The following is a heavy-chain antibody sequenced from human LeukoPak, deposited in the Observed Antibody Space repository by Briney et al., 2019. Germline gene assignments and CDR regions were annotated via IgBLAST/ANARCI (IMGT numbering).Heavy chain of an antibody. J-gene: IGHJ4*02. V-gene: IGHV4-38-2*01. CDR2: IYHSGST. CDR1: GFPISRGLY. CDR3: ARSLSTAGIDY. D-gene: IGHD2-2*01. Sequence: SETLSLTYAVSGFPISRGLYWGWIPPPPGKGLEWIASIYHSGSTYYNPSLKSRVTISVDTSKNQFSLNLRSVTAADTAVYYCARSLSTAGIDYWGQGTLVTVSS.